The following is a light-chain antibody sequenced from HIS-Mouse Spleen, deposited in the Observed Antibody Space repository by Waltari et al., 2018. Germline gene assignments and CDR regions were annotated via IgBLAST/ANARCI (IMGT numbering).Light chain of an antibody. CDR3: CSYAGSYPVV. CDR1: SSDVGGYTY. J-gene: IGLJ2*01. V-gene: IGLV2-11*01. CDR2: DVS. Sequence: QSALTQPRSVSGSPGQSVTISCTGTSSDVGGYTYVSWYQQHPGKAPKLMIYDVSKRPSGVPDRFSGSKSGNTASLTISGLQAEDEADYYCCSYAGSYPVVFGGGTKLTVL.